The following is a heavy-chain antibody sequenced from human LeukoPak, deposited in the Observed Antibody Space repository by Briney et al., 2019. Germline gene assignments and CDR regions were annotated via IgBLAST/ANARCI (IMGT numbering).Heavy chain of an antibody. Sequence: GSSVKVSCKASGGTFSSYAISWVLQAPGQGLEWMGGIIPIFGTANYAQKFQGRVTITTDESTSTAYMELSSLTSEDTAVCYCATQMATIAGFDAFDIWGQGTMVTVSS. V-gene: IGHV1-69*05. CDR1: GGTFSSYA. CDR3: ATQMATIAGFDAFDI. J-gene: IGHJ3*02. D-gene: IGHD5-24*01. CDR2: IIPIFGTA.